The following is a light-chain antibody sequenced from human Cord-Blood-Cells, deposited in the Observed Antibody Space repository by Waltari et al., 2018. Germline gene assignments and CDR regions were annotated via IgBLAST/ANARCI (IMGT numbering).Light chain of an antibody. Sequence: SSELTQDPAVSVALGQTVRIPCQGDSLRSYCASWYQQKQGQGPVLVLYSKNNRPSGIPDRFSGSSSGNTASLTITGAQAEDEADYYCNSRDSSGNHLVFGGGTKLTVL. CDR1: SLRSYC. CDR3: NSRDSSGNHLV. CDR2: SKN. J-gene: IGLJ2*01. V-gene: IGLV3-19*01.